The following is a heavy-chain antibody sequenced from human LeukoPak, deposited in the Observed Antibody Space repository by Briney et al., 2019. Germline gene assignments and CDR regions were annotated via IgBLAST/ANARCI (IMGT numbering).Heavy chain of an antibody. J-gene: IGHJ4*02. D-gene: IGHD1-1*01. CDR3: ARLSGTFGTTSRIFDY. V-gene: IGHV3-23*01. CDR1: GFTFSPYS. CDR2: ISGGGDAT. Sequence: GGSLRLSCAASGFTFSPYSMNWVRQAPGKGLEWVSAISGGGDATYYTDFVKGRFTISRDNSQSTVYLRLNRLRAEDTAVYYCARLSGTFGTTSRIFDYWGQGVLVTVSS.